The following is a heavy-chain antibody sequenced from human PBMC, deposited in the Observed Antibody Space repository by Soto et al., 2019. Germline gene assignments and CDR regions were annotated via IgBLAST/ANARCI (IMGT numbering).Heavy chain of an antibody. CDR2: IYYSGRT. CDR1: GGSISSGGYY. CDR3: ATRGLERRGRRYYYYGMDV. Sequence: SETLSLTCTVSGGSISSGGYYWSWIRQRPGKGLEWIVYIYYSGRTYYNPSLKSRVTISVDPSKNHFSLKLSSVTAADTTVDYCATRGLERRGRRYYYYGMDVWGQGTTVTVSS. D-gene: IGHD1-1*01. J-gene: IGHJ6*02. V-gene: IGHV4-31*03.